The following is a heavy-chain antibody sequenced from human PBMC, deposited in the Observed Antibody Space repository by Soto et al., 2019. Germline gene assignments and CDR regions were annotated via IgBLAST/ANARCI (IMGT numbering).Heavy chain of an antibody. V-gene: IGHV3-30-3*01. CDR1: GFTFSSHA. D-gene: IGHD2-15*01. CDR3: ARSLMVDYYYYGMDV. CDR2: ISYDGSNK. Sequence: GGSLRLSCADSGFTFSSHAMHWFRQAPGKGLEWVAGISYDGSNKYYADSVKGRFTISRDNSKNTLYLQMNSLRAEDTAVYYCARSLMVDYYYYGMDVWGQGTTVTVSS. J-gene: IGHJ6*02.